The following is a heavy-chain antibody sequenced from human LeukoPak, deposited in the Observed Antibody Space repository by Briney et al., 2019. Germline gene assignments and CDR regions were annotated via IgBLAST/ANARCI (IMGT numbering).Heavy chain of an antibody. D-gene: IGHD3-22*01. Sequence: GGSLRLSCAASGFAFSSYSMNWVRQAPGKGLEWVSSISSSSSYIYYADSVKGRFTISRDNSKNTLYLQMNSLRPEDTAVFYCARAGSTGYYKYFDYWGQGTLVTVSS. CDR1: GFAFSSYS. CDR2: ISSSSSYI. J-gene: IGHJ4*02. V-gene: IGHV3-21*01. CDR3: ARAGSTGYYKYFDY.